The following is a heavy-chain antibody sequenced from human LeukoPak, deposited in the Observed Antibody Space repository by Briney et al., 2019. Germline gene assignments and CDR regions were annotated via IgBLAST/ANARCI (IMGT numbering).Heavy chain of an antibody. CDR3: ARTTVTTSWFDP. CDR1: GGSISSGDYY. CDR2: IYYSGST. V-gene: IGHV4-30-4*01. J-gene: IGHJ5*02. Sequence: PSETLFLTCSVSGGSISSGDYYWSWIRQPPGKGLEWIGYIYYSGSTDYNPSLKSRITMSLDTSNNQFSLKLTTVTAADTAVYYCARTTVTTSWFDPWGQGTLVTVSS. D-gene: IGHD4-17*01.